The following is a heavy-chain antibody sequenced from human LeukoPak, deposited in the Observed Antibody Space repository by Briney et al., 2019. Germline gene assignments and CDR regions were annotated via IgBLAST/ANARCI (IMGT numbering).Heavy chain of an antibody. Sequence: ETLSLTCAVHGGSFSGYYWSWVRQAPGKGLEWVSAISGSGGSTYYADSVKGRFTISRDNSKNTLYLQMNSLRAEDTAVYYCAKDLAQVATATPFDYWGQGTLVTVSS. CDR1: GGSFSGYY. J-gene: IGHJ4*02. D-gene: IGHD5-12*01. CDR3: AKDLAQVATATPFDY. V-gene: IGHV3-23*01. CDR2: ISGSGGST.